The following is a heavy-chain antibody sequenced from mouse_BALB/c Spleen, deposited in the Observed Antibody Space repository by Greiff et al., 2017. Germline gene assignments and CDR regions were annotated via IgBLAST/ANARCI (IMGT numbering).Heavy chain of an antibody. V-gene: IGHV1-87*01. D-gene: IGHD2-1*01. CDR2: IYPGDGDT. CDR1: GYTFTSYW. Sequence: VQLQQSGAELARPGASVKLSCKASGYTFTSYWMQWVKQRPGQGLEWIGAIYPGDGDTRYTQKFKGKATLTADKSSSTAYMQLSSLASEDSAVYYCARDLLWGQGTSVTVSS. J-gene: IGHJ4*01. CDR3: ARDLL.